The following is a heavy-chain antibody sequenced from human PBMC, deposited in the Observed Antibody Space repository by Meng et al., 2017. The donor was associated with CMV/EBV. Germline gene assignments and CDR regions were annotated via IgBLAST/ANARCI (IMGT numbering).Heavy chain of an antibody. D-gene: IGHD7-27*01. CDR3: ARSPGFWALDY. J-gene: IGHJ4*02. CDR1: GDSISRNLW. CDR2: ISYSGDT. Sequence: LTCAVSGDSISRNLWWSWVRQPPGKGLEWIGEISYSGDTKYNPSLQSRATISSDTTNNRFSLRLNSVTAADTGVYFCARSPGFWALDYWGRGTLVTVSS. V-gene: IGHV4-4*01.